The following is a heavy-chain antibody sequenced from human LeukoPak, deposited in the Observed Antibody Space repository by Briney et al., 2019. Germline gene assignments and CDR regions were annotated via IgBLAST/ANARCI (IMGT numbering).Heavy chain of an antibody. Sequence: QPGGSLRLSCAASGFTVSSNYMSWVRQAPGKGLEWVSGISWNSGSIGYADSVKGRFTISRDNSKNTLYLQMNSLRAEDTAVYYCNCMEVRGVMENWFDPWGQGTLVTVSS. V-gene: IGHV3-66*03. CDR1: GFTVSSNY. CDR3: NCMEVRGVMENWFDP. J-gene: IGHJ5*02. CDR2: SWNSGSI. D-gene: IGHD3-10*01.